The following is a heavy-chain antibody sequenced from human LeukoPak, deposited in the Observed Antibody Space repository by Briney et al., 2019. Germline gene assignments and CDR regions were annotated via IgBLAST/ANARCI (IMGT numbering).Heavy chain of an antibody. J-gene: IGHJ4*02. CDR3: AKDWGLGAATAMVFDY. Sequence: GGSLRLSCAASGFTFSSYAMSWVRQAPGKGLECVSAISGSGGSTYYADSVKGRFTISRDNSKNTLYLQMNSLRAEDTAVYYCAKDWGLGAATAMVFDYWGQGTLVTVSS. D-gene: IGHD5-18*01. V-gene: IGHV3-23*01. CDR2: ISGSGGST. CDR1: GFTFSSYA.